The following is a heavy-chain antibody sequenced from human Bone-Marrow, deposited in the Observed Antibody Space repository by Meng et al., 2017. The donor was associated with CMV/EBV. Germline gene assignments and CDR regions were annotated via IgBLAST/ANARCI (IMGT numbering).Heavy chain of an antibody. V-gene: IGHV3-21*01. J-gene: IGHJ6*02. CDR1: GFTFSSYS. CDR2: ISSSSSYI. CDR3: ARDLAVAGSDYYYYYGMDV. D-gene: IGHD6-19*01. Sequence: GESLKISCAASGFTFSSYSMNWVRQAPGKGLEWVSSISSSSSYIYYADSVKGRFTISRDNAKNSLYLQMNSLRAEDTAVYYCARDLAVAGSDYYYYYGMDVWGQGTTVTVSS.